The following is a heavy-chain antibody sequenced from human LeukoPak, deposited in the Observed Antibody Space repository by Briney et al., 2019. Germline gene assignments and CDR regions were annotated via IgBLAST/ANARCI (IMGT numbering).Heavy chain of an antibody. V-gene: IGHV1-69*13. J-gene: IGHJ4*02. Sequence: ASVKVSCKASGYTFTGYYMHWVRQAPGQGLEWMGGIIPIFGTANYAQKFQGRVTITADESTSTAYMELSSLRSEDTAVCYCARVDYYGSGSYYQTFDYWGQGTLVTVSS. CDR3: ARVDYYGSGSYYQTFDY. CDR2: IIPIFGTA. D-gene: IGHD3-10*01. CDR1: GYTFTGYY.